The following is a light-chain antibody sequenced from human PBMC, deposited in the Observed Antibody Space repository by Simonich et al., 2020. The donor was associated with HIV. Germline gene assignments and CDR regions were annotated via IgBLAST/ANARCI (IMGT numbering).Light chain of an antibody. CDR3: QQYYSTPLT. CDR2: WAS. J-gene: IGKJ4*01. CDR1: QSVLHTSNNKNY. V-gene: IGKV4-1*01. Sequence: DIVVTQSPDSLPVSLGERATINCKSSQSVLHTSNNKNYLAWYQKKPGQPPKLLIYWASTRESGVPDRFSGSGSGTLFTLTISSLQAEDVAVYYCQQYYSTPLTFGGGTKVEIK.